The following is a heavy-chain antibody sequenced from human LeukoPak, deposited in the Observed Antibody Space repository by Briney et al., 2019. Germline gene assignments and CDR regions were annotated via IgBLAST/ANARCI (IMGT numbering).Heavy chain of an antibody. J-gene: IGHJ4*02. CDR2: ISSSSSYI. CDR1: GFTFSSYS. Sequence: GSLRLSCAASGFTFSSYSMNWVRQAPGKGLEWVSSISSSSSYIYYADSVKGRFTISRDNAKNSLYLQMNSLRAEDTAVYYCARDGTDYYDSSGQYWGQGTLVTVSS. V-gene: IGHV3-21*01. CDR3: ARDGTDYYDSSGQY. D-gene: IGHD3-22*01.